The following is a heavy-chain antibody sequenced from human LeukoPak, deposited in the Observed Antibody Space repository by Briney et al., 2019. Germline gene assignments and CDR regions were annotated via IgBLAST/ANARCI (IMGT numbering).Heavy chain of an antibody. D-gene: IGHD5-24*01. V-gene: IGHV3-11*04. CDR1: GFTFSDYY. J-gene: IGHJ6*03. CDR2: ISTTSSTR. CDR3: ARTGDGYSSFSYYYYMDV. Sequence: GSLRLSCAASGFTFSDYYMSWIRQAPGKGLEWLSCISTTSSTRYYADSVKGRFTISRDNAKKSLYLQVNSLRAEDTAVYYCARTGDGYSSFSYYYYMDVWGKGTTVSVSS.